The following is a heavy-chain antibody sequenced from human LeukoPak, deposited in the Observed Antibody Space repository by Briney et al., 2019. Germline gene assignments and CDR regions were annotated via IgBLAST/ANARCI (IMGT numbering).Heavy chain of an antibody. J-gene: IGHJ6*04. CDR2: SKSKYSGGTI. Sequence: WGSLTLSCAASGFTFTDAWMSWVCQPPHRGQGRVGRSKSKYSGGTIDYAEPVKSRFTISKDDAKMTVNLEMKGLKVEDTAVYYCTTGERSAVTWNGMDVWGKGTTVTVSS. D-gene: IGHD4-17*01. V-gene: IGHV3-15*01. CDR1: GFTFTDAW. CDR3: TTGERSAVTWNGMDV.